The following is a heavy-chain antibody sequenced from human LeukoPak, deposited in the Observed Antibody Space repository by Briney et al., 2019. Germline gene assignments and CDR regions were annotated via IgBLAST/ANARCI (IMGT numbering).Heavy chain of an antibody. J-gene: IGHJ4*02. CDR1: GGSISSYY. V-gene: IGHV4-4*07. Sequence: PSETLSLTCTVPGGSISSYYWSWIRQPAGKGLEWIGRVHGSGGTKYNPSLKSRVTISVDNSKNQFSLKLHSVTAADTAFYYCARNRGYSGYHFDYWGQGTLVTVSS. D-gene: IGHD5-12*01. CDR3: ARNRGYSGYHFDY. CDR2: VHGSGGT.